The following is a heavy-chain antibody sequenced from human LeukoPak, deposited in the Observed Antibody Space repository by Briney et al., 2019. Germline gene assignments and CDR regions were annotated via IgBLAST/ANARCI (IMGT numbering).Heavy chain of an antibody. D-gene: IGHD3-10*01. J-gene: IGHJ4*02. Sequence: GGSLRLSCAAPGFTFSNYAMHGVRQAPGKGLEGVSLISSGGTYEYYADSVKGRFTISRDNSKNTLYLQLNSLRAEDTAVYYCATDSTYYYDSGSSGPHYFDNWGQGTLVTVSS. CDR3: ATDSTYYYDSGSSGPHYFDN. CDR2: ISSGGTYE. CDR1: GFTFSNYA. V-gene: IGHV3-30*01.